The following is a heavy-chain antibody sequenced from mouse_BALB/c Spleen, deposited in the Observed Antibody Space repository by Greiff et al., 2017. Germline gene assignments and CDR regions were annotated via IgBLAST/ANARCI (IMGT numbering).Heavy chain of an antibody. CDR3: AAAYYGNYWFAY. D-gene: IGHD2-10*01. Sequence: DVQLVESGGGLVKPGGSLKLSCAASGFTFSSYAMSWVRQTPEKRLEWVATISSGGSYTYYPDSVKGRFTISRDNAKNTLYLQMSSLRSEDTAMYYCAAAYYGNYWFAYWGQGTLVTVSA. CDR1: GFTFSSYA. CDR2: ISSGGSYT. V-gene: IGHV5-9-3*01. J-gene: IGHJ3*01.